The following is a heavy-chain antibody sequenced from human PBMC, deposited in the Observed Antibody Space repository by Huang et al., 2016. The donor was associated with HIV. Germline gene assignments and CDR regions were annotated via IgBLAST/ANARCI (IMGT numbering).Heavy chain of an antibody. Sequence: QITLKESGPTLVKPTETLTLTCSFSGFSLNSKGVGVGWIRRPPGKALEWLALIYWDDDKRYMPSLRNKIIISRDTTKKQVVLTLTNVDRLDTGTYYCAHIGRLGDYYMDVWGNGTTVTVSS. V-gene: IGHV2-5*02. CDR1: GFSLNSKGVG. CDR2: IYWDDDK. CDR3: AHIGRLGDYYMDV. D-gene: IGHD1-26*01. J-gene: IGHJ6*03.